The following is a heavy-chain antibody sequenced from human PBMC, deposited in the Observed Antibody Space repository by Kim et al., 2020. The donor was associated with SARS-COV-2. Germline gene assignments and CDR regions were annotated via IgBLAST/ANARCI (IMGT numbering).Heavy chain of an antibody. J-gene: IGHJ5*02. Sequence: SVKVSCTASGGTLSDYAISWVRQAPGQGLEWMGEIIPLYGTLNDAQKFQDRLKITADESTTTVYMELSSLTSADTAVYYCARGSSGWLDPWGQGTLVTVSS. CDR3: ARGSSGWLDP. D-gene: IGHD3-22*01. CDR1: GGTLSDYA. CDR2: IIPLYGTL. V-gene: IGHV1-69*13.